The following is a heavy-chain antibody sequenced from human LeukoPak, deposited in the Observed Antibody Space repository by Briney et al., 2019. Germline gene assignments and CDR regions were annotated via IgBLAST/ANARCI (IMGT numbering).Heavy chain of an antibody. CDR1: GFSLTTSGVG. V-gene: IGHV2-5*01. D-gene: IGHD6-13*01. Sequence: SGPTLVNPTQTLTLTCTFSGFSLTTSGVGVGWIRQPPGRALEWLALIHWNDDKRYSSSLTSRLTITKDTSKNQVVLTMTNMNPVDTATYYCAHSTWYGRFDPWGQGTLVTVSS. J-gene: IGHJ5*02. CDR3: AHSTWYGRFDP. CDR2: IHWNDDK.